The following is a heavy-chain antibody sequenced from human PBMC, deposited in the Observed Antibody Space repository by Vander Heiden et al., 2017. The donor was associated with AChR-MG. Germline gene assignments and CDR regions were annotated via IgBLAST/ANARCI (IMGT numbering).Heavy chain of an antibody. J-gene: IGHJ4*02. CDR1: GFTFSSYA. V-gene: IGHV3-23*01. D-gene: IGHD4-4*01. CDR2: IRGSGGNT. CDR3: AKALTMTPVSIHHFDY. Sequence: EVQLLESGGGLVQPGGSLRLSCAASGFTFSSYAMSWVRQAPGKGLQWVSTIRGSGGNTYYADSVKGRFTISRDNSKNTLYLQMNSLRAEDTAVYYCAKALTMTPVSIHHFDYWGQGTLVTVSS.